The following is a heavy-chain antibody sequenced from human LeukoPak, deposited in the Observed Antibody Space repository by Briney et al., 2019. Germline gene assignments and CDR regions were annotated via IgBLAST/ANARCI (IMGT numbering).Heavy chain of an antibody. D-gene: IGHD1-26*01. J-gene: IGHJ4*02. V-gene: IGHV3-48*04. CDR1: GFTFSTYS. Sequence: GGSLRLSCAASGFTFSTYSMNWVRQAPGKGLEWVSYISSSSSTIYYADSVKGRFTISRDNAKNSLYLQMNSLRTEDTALYYCAKAHSGSYGDYFDYWGQGTLVTVSS. CDR3: AKAHSGSYGDYFDY. CDR2: ISSSSSTI.